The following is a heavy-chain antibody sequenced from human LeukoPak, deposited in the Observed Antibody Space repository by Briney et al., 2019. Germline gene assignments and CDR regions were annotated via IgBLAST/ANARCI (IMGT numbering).Heavy chain of an antibody. D-gene: IGHD1-26*01. CDR3: AGYGGSYPYYMDV. J-gene: IGHJ6*03. Sequence: GGSLRLSCAASGFTFSSYWMSWVRQAPGKGLEWVAFIRYDGSNKYYADSVKGRFTISRDNSKNTLYLQMNSLRAEDTAVYYCAGYGGSYPYYMDVWGKGTTVTISS. CDR1: GFTFSSYW. CDR2: IRYDGSNK. V-gene: IGHV3-30*02.